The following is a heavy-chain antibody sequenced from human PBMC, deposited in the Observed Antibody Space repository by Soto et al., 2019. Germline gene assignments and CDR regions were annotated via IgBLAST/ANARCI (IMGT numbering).Heavy chain of an antibody. V-gene: IGHV3-23*01. CDR3: AKDPFVYDFLI. CDR2: ISGSGGST. CDR1: GFTFRSYA. D-gene: IGHD3-3*01. Sequence: VGSMRLSCTAAGFTFRSYARSWVRQAPGKGLEWVSAISGSGGSTYYADSVKGRFTISRDNSKNTLYLQMNSLRAEDTAVYYCAKDPFVYDFLIWGQGTMVTVSS. J-gene: IGHJ3*02.